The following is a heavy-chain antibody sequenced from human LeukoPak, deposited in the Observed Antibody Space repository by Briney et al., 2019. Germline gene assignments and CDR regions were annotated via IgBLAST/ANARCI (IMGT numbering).Heavy chain of an antibody. V-gene: IGHV4-59*01. CDR3: ARYYGAYGIDYFDY. D-gene: IGHD4-17*01. CDR1: GGSINNYY. J-gene: IGHJ4*02. CDR2: IYYNGNT. Sequence: SETLSLTCTVSGGSINNYYWSWIRQAPGKGLEWIGYIYYNGNTHYNPSLSSRVTISVDTSRNQFSLTVTSVTAADTAFYYCARYYGAYGIDYFDYWGQGTLVAVSS.